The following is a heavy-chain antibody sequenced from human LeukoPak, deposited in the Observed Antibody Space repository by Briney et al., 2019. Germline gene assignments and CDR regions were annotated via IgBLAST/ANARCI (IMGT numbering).Heavy chain of an antibody. D-gene: IGHD2-15*01. J-gene: IGHJ3*02. CDR2: IYYSGST. CDR1: GGSISSGGYY. Sequence: SETLSLTCTVSGGSISSGGYYWSWIRQHPGKGLEWIGYIYYSGSTYYNPSLKSRVTISVDTSKNQSSLKLSSVTAADTAVYYCARSGGDDAFDIWGQGTMVTVSS. CDR3: ARSGGDDAFDI. V-gene: IGHV4-31*03.